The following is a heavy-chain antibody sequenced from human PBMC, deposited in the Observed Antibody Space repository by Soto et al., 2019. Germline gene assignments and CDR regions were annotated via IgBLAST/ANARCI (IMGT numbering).Heavy chain of an antibody. Sequence: QVQLVQSGAEVKKPGASVKVSCKASGYTFTSYGISWVRQAPGQGLEWMGWISAYNGNTNYAQKRQGRVTMTTDTPTSTAYMELRSLRSDDTAVYYCARDHSTDYGDYVRSGNYFDYWGQGTLVTVSS. CDR2: ISAYNGNT. V-gene: IGHV1-18*01. CDR3: ARDHSTDYGDYVRSGNYFDY. J-gene: IGHJ4*02. CDR1: GYTFTSYG. D-gene: IGHD4-17*01.